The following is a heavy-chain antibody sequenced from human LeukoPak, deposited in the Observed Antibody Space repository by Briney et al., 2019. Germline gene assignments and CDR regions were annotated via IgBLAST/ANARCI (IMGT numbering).Heavy chain of an antibody. V-gene: IGHV1-18*01. CDR1: GYTFTRYA. J-gene: IGHJ4*02. Sequence: ASVKVSCKASGYTFTRYAISWVRQAPGQGLEWLGWISDYRGDTKYAQKFQGRVTLTTDTATSTAYMELRSLRSDDTAVYYCARRGSSPTTGYYFDYWGQGTLVTVSS. CDR3: ARRGSSPTTGYYFDY. CDR2: ISDYRGDT. D-gene: IGHD6-13*01.